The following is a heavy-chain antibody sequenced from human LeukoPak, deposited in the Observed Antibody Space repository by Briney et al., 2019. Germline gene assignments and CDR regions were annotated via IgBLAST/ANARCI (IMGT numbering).Heavy chain of an antibody. Sequence: GGSLRLSCAASGFTFSMYWMHWVRQAPGKGLVWVSRIKSDGSTNYADSVKGRFTISRDNAKNPVSLQMNSLRPEDTGVYYCTRAPSEIGGYYPEYFRHWGQGTLVTVSS. V-gene: IGHV3-74*01. CDR3: TRAPSEIGGYYPEYFRH. CDR1: GFTFSMYW. J-gene: IGHJ1*01. D-gene: IGHD3-22*01. CDR2: IKSDGST.